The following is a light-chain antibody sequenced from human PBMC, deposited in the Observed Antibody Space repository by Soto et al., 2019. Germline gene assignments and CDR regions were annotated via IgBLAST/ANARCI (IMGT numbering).Light chain of an antibody. CDR1: QGIRND. V-gene: IGKV1-6*01. Sequence: ATQITQSPSSLSSSVRDRVTITCRASQGIRNDLGWYQQRPGKAPKLLIYAASTLQSGVPSRFSGSGSGTDFTLTLSSLQPEDFATYYCLQDYSYPRTFGQGTKVEIK. CDR3: LQDYSYPRT. CDR2: AAS. J-gene: IGKJ1*01.